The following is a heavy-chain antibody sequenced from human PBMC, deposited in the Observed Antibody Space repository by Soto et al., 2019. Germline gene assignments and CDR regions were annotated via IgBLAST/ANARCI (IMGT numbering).Heavy chain of an antibody. Sequence: GGSLRLSCAASGFTFSSNAVSWVRQAPGKGPEWISSISGSGSTIYYADSVKGRFTISRDNSKNTLYLQMSSLRAEDTAVYYCAKVFYYYDSSGYYYFDYWGQGTLVTVSS. V-gene: IGHV3-23*01. D-gene: IGHD3-22*01. CDR3: AKVFYYYDSSGYYYFDY. CDR2: ISGSGSTI. CDR1: GFTFSSNA. J-gene: IGHJ4*02.